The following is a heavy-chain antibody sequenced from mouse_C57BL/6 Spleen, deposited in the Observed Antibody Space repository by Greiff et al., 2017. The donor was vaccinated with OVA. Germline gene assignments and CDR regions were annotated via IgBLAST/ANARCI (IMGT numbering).Heavy chain of an antibody. V-gene: IGHV1-61*01. J-gene: IGHJ2*01. Sequence: QVQLQQPGAELVRPGSSVKLSCKASGYTFTSYWMDWVKQRPGQGLEWIGNIYPSDSETNYNQKFKDKATLTVDKSSSTAYMQLSSLTSEDSAVYYCARRDYDNFDYWGQGTTLTVSS. CDR1: GYTFTSYW. CDR3: ARRDYDNFDY. D-gene: IGHD2-4*01. CDR2: IYPSDSET.